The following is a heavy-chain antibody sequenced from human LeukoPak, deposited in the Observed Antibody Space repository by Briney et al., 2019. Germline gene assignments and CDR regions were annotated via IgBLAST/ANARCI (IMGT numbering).Heavy chain of an antibody. J-gene: IGHJ4*02. CDR2: ISWNSGSI. CDR3: AKDEYYYDSSGHFDY. D-gene: IGHD3-22*01. Sequence: GGSLRLSCAASGFTFSDYYTSWIRQAPGKGLEWFSGISWNSGSIGYADSVKGRFTISRDNAKNSLYLQMNSLRAEDTALYYCAKDEYYYDSSGHFDYWGQGTLVTVSS. CDR1: GFTFSDYY. V-gene: IGHV3-9*01.